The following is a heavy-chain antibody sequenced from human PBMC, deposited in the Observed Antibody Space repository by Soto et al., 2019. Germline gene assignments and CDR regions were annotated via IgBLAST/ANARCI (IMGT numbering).Heavy chain of an antibody. V-gene: IGHV4-31*03. D-gene: IGHD1-7*01. CDR2: IYYSGST. CDR1: GGSISSGGYY. Sequence: PSETLSLTCTVSGGSISSGGYYWSWIRQHPGKGLEWIGYIYYSGSTYYNPSLKSRVTISVDTSKNQFSLKLSSVTPEDTAVYYCARGGKKELELRWYNWFDPWGQGTLVTVSS. CDR3: ARGGKKELELRWYNWFDP. J-gene: IGHJ5*02.